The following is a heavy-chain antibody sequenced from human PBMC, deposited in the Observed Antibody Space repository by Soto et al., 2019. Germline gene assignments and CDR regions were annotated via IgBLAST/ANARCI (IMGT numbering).Heavy chain of an antibody. Sequence: QVQLQESGPGLVRPSETLSLTCTVSGGSISSHYWSWVRQPPGKGLEWIGYLYYTGSTNYTASLKSQVTMSLDTSKNQFSLMLTSVTAADTAVYYCARVGATLTSQARGFDHVGQGILVTVSS. CDR1: GGSISSHY. V-gene: IGHV4-59*11. CDR2: LYYTGST. CDR3: ARVGATLTSQARGFDH. D-gene: IGHD3-16*01. J-gene: IGHJ4*02.